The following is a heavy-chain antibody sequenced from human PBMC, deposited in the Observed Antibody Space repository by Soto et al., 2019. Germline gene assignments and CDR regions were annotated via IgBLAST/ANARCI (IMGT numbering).Heavy chain of an antibody. CDR3: ARTTFYDIFTAYYSLFDY. J-gene: IGHJ4*01. CDR1: GGSISSGSFY. D-gene: IGHD3-9*01. V-gene: IGHV4-31*03. CDR2: ISDSGSS. Sequence: QVQLQESGPGLVKPSQTLTLTCTVSGGSISSGSFYWSWIRQHPGKGLEWIGHISDSGSSYYNPSLDSRVSISVDTSKNQFSLKLSAVTAADTAVYFCARTTFYDIFTAYYSLFDYSGHGTLVTVSS.